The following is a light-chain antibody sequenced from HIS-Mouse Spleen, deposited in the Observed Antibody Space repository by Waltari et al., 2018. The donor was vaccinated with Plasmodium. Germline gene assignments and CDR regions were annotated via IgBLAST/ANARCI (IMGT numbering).Light chain of an antibody. CDR3: AAWDDSLSGPV. Sequence: QSVLTQPPSASGTPGQRVTISCSGSSSNIGSNYVYWYQQLPGPAPKLLIFRHNQRPSGVPDRFPGSKSGTSASLAISGLRSEDEADYYCAAWDDSLSGPVFGGGTKLTVL. J-gene: IGLJ3*02. CDR1: SSNIGSNY. V-gene: IGLV1-47*01. CDR2: RHN.